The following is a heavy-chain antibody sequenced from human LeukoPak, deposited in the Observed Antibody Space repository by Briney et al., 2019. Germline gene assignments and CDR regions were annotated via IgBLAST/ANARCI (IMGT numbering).Heavy chain of an antibody. D-gene: IGHD3-10*01. CDR1: GFTFSSYW. Sequence: RSGGSLRLFCAASGFTFSSYWMHWARQAPGKGLVWVSRINSDGSSTSYADCVKGRFTISRDNAKNTLYLQLNSLRAEDTAVYYCARGSRAQGNAFDIWGQGTMVTVSS. J-gene: IGHJ3*02. V-gene: IGHV3-74*01. CDR3: ARGSRAQGNAFDI. CDR2: INSDGSST.